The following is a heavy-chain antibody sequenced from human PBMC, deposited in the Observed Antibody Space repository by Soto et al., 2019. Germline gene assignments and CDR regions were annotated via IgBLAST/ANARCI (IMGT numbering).Heavy chain of an antibody. V-gene: IGHV3-48*01. D-gene: IGHD6-19*01. CDR1: GFTFSSYS. J-gene: IGHJ4*02. CDR3: ARLRYSSGWPHFDY. CDR2: ISSSSSTI. Sequence: GGFLRLSCAASGFTFSSYSMNWVRQAPGKGLEWVSYISSSSSTIYYADSVKGRFTIYRDNAKNSLYLQMNNLRAEDTAVYYCARLRYSSGWPHFDYWGQGTLVTVSS.